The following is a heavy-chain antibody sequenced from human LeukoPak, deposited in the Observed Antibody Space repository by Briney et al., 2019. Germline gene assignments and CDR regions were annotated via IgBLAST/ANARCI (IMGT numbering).Heavy chain of an antibody. CDR2: MSYSGIT. CDR3: ARREYSSSWYEWAFDL. Sequence: ETLSLTCSVSGGSINSNRSSWGWIRQSPGKGLEWIGSMSYSGITYYNPSLKSRVTISVDTSKSQFSLKVNSATAADTAIYYCARREYSSSWYEWAFDLWGQGTTVTVSS. D-gene: IGHD6-13*01. J-gene: IGHJ3*01. CDR1: GGSINSNRSS. V-gene: IGHV4-39*01.